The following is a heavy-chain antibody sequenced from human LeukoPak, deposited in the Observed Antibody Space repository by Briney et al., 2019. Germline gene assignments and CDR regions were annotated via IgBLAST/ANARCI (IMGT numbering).Heavy chain of an antibody. J-gene: IGHJ4*02. V-gene: IGHV4-4*09. Sequence: SETLSLTCSVSGDSISNYFWSWIRQPPGKGLEWIGYIYTSGSTNYNPSLKSRVTISVDMSMNEFSLKLTSVTATDTAIYYCARSTGKRIELDYWGQGTLVTVSS. CDR2: IYTSGST. CDR1: GDSISNYF. CDR3: ARSTGKRIELDY. D-gene: IGHD1-1*01.